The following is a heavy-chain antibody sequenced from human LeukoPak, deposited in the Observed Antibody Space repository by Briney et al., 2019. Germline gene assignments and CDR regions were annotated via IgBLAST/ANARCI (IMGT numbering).Heavy chain of an antibody. J-gene: IGHJ4*02. CDR2: IIPIFGTA. CDR1: GYTFTSYY. CDR3: ARGPRIAARPIDY. Sequence: VASVKVSCKASGYTFTSYYMHWVRQAPGQGLEWMGGIIPIFGTANYAQKFQGRVTITADESTSTAYMELSSLRSEDTAVYYCARGPRIAARPIDYGAQGTLVTVPS. D-gene: IGHD6-6*01. V-gene: IGHV1-69*13.